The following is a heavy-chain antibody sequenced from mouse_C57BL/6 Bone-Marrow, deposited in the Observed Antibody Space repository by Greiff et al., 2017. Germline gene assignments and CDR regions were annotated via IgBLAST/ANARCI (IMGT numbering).Heavy chain of an antibody. Sequence: EVQLVESGGGLVKPGGSLKLSCAASGFTFSSYAMSWVRQTPEKRLEWVATISDGGSYTYYPDTVQGRFTLPRDNAKNNLYLQMGHLKSEDTDMYYWARDRRADLLSGYVDVWGTGTTVTVSS. CDR3: ARDRRADLLSGYVDV. CDR2: ISDGGSYT. D-gene: IGHD2-1*01. V-gene: IGHV5-4*01. CDR1: GFTFSSYA. J-gene: IGHJ1*03.